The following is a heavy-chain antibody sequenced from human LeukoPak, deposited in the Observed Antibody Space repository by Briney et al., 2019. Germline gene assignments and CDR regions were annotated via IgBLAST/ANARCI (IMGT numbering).Heavy chain of an antibody. D-gene: IGHD3/OR15-3a*01. CDR2: IKQDGGEK. CDR1: GFSFTNYW. J-gene: IGHJ4*02. V-gene: IGHV3-7*02. Sequence: GGSLRLSCAASGFSFTNYWMNWVRQAPGKGLEWVANIKQDGGEKYYVDSVKGRFTISRDNAKNSLYLQMNSLRAEDTAVYYCASIGLGSWRDYWGQGTLVTVSS. CDR3: ASIGLGSWRDY.